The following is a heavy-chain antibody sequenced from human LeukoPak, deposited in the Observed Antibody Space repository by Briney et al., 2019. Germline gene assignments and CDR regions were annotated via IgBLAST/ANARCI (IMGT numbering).Heavy chain of an antibody. CDR3: ARGNILTGYCFDF. J-gene: IGHJ4*02. CDR2: IHYTGVT. D-gene: IGHD3-9*01. CDR1: GGSITGYY. V-gene: IGHV4-34*01. Sequence: SETLSLTCAVYGGSITGYYWSWIRQTPGRGLEWVGEIHYTGVTSYNPSLKSRATISTDTSKNQFSLRLSSVTAADTAVYYCARGNILTGYCFDFWGQGALVTVSS.